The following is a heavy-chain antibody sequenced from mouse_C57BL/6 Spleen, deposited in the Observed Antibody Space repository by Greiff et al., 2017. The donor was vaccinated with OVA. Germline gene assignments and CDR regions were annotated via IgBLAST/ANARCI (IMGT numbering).Heavy chain of an antibody. V-gene: IGHV1-50*01. Sequence: QVQLQQPGAELVKPGASVKLSCKASGYTFTSYWMQWVKQRPGQGLEWIGEIDPSDIYPNYNQKFKGKATLTLDTSSSTAFMQLSSLTSDDSAVYYCARGGGPYAMDYWGQGTSVTVSS. CDR3: ARGGGPYAMDY. CDR2: IDPSDIYP. J-gene: IGHJ4*01. D-gene: IGHD1-1*02. CDR1: GYTFTSYW.